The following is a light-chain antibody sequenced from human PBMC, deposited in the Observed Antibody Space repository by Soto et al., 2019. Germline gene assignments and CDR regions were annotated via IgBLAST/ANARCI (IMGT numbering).Light chain of an antibody. J-gene: IGKJ1*01. CDR2: KGS. CDR1: QSISSW. CDR3: QQYNSSPT. V-gene: IGKV1-5*03. Sequence: DIQMTQSPSTLSASVGDRVTITCRASQSISSWLAWYQQKPGKAPKLLIYKGSSLGSGVPSGFSGSGSGTEFTLTISRLQPDDFATYYSQQYNSSPTFGQGTKVEIK.